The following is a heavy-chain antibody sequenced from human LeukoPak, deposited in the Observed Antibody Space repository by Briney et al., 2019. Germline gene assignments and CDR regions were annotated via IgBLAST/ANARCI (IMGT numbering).Heavy chain of an antibody. D-gene: IGHD4-17*01. CDR1: GGSITGYY. J-gene: IGHJ5*02. V-gene: IGHV4-59*01. CDR3: ARVFRGAVTSNWFDP. CDR2: ISDSGST. Sequence: SETLSLTCTVSGGSITGYYWTWIRQPPGKGLEWIGYISDSGSTNYNPSLKSRVTMSVDSSHTEFSLSLNSVTAADTAVYYCARVFRGAVTSNWFDPWGQGTLVTVSS.